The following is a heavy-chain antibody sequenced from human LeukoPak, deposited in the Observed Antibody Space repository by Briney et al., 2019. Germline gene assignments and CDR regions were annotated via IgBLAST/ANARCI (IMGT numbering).Heavy chain of an antibody. CDR2: INPSGGGT. Sequence: ASVKVSCKSSGYTFTSYYMYWVRQAPGQGLEWMGIINPSGGGTSYAQKFQGRVTMTRDTSTSTVYMELSSLRSEDTAVYYCARDSGMVRGTVDYWGQGTLVTVSS. V-gene: IGHV1-46*01. CDR3: ARDSGMVRGTVDY. J-gene: IGHJ4*02. CDR1: GYTFTSYY. D-gene: IGHD3-10*01.